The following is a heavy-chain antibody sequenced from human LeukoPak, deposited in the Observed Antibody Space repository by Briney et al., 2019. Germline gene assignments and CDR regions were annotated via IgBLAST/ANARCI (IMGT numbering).Heavy chain of an antibody. CDR1: GGTFSSYT. CDR2: TIPILGIA. Sequence: GASVKVSCKASGGTFSSYTISWVRQAPGQGLEWMGRTIPILGIANYAQKFQGRVTITADKSTSTAYMELSSLRSEDTAVYYCATGGCTNGVCFDAFDIWGQGTMVTVSS. V-gene: IGHV1-69*02. J-gene: IGHJ3*02. D-gene: IGHD2-8*01. CDR3: ATGGCTNGVCFDAFDI.